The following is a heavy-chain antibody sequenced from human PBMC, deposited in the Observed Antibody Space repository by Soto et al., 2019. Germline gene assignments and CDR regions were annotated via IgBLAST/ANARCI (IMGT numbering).Heavy chain of an antibody. Sequence: ASVKVSCKASGYTFTSYAMHWVRQAPGQRLEWIGRINAGNGNRKYSQKLQGRVTFTTDTSTSTAYMELRSLRSDDTAVYYCARDGYYDSSGYRSDFDYWGQGTLVTVSS. CDR3: ARDGYYDSSGYRSDFDY. CDR2: INAGNGNR. V-gene: IGHV1-3*01. J-gene: IGHJ4*02. D-gene: IGHD3-22*01. CDR1: GYTFTSYA.